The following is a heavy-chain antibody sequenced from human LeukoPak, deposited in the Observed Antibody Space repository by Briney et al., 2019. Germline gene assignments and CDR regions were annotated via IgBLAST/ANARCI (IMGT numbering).Heavy chain of an antibody. CDR1: VYTFTYYY. V-gene: IGHV1-2*02. D-gene: IGHD5-18*01. Sequence: ASVNVSCKASVYTFTYYYMHWVRQAPGQGLEWMGWINPNSRGTDSAQKFQGRFSMTRDTSISTAYMELSRLRSDDTAVYYCARRAREYSHDAFDIWGQGTMVTVSS. J-gene: IGHJ3*02. CDR2: INPNSRGT. CDR3: ARRAREYSHDAFDI.